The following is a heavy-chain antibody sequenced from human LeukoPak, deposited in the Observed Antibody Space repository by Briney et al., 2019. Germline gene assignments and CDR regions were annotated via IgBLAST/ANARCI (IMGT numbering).Heavy chain of an antibody. D-gene: IGHD3-22*01. Sequence: PSETLSLTCTVSGGSISSSSYYWGWIRQPPGKGLEWIGSIYYSGSTYYSPSLKSRVTISVDTSKNQFSLKLSSVTAADTAVYYRARLYYDSSGSIFDYWGQGTLVTVSS. CDR1: GGSISSSSYY. CDR3: ARLYYDSSGSIFDY. J-gene: IGHJ4*02. CDR2: IYYSGST. V-gene: IGHV4-39*01.